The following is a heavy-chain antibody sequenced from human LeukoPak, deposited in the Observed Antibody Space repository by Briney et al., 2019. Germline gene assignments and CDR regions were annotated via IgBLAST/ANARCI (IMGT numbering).Heavy chain of an antibody. CDR2: INPNSGGT. V-gene: IGHV1-2*04. Sequence: ASVKVSCKASGYTFTGYYMHWVRQAPGQGLEWMGWINPNSGGTNYAQKFQGWVTMTRDTSISTAYMELSRLRSDDTAVYYCARGGDCSGGSCYYTDWGQRTLVTVSS. CDR3: ARGGDCSGGSCYYTD. J-gene: IGHJ4*02. CDR1: GYTFTGYY. D-gene: IGHD2-15*01.